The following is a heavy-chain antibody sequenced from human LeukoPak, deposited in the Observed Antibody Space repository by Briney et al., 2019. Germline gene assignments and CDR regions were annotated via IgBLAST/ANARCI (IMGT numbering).Heavy chain of an antibody. J-gene: IGHJ6*02. Sequence: GGSLRLSCAASGFTFSDSWMSWVRQAPGKGLEWVANMNQDGSAKGYVDSVKGRFTISRDNARNSLYLQMGSLRPEDTAVYYCATYTHWVAGDVWGQGTTVTVSS. V-gene: IGHV3-7*01. D-gene: IGHD3-16*01. CDR1: GFTFSDSW. CDR2: MNQDGSAK. CDR3: ATYTHWVAGDV.